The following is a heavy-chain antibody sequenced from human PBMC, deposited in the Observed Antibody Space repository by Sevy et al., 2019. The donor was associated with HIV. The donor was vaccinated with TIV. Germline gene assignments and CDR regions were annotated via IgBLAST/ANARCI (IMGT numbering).Heavy chain of an antibody. D-gene: IGHD6-13*01. Sequence: SETLSLTCAVSGGSISSGGYSWSWIRQPPGKGLEWIGYIYHSGSTYYNPSLQSRVTISVDRSKNQFSLKLSSVTAADTAVYYCARLLLGHSIAAGGGYYFDYWGQGTLVTVSS. CDR2: IYHSGST. CDR1: GGSISSGGYS. V-gene: IGHV4-30-2*01. J-gene: IGHJ4*02. CDR3: ARLLLGHSIAAGGGYYFDY.